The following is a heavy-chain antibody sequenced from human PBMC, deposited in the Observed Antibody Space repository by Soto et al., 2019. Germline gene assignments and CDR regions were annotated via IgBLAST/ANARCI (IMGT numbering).Heavy chain of an antibody. Sequence: EVQLVESGGGLVQPGGSLRLSCAASGFTFSNYWMSCVRQAPGRGLEWLANIRDDGNEIYYVDSARGRFTSSRDNAKNSLYLKMNSLRAEDTAVYYCAGLDTAMVKTAGYWGQGTLVTVSS. CDR1: GFTFSNYW. D-gene: IGHD5-18*01. CDR3: AGLDTAMVKTAGY. CDR2: IRDDGNEI. J-gene: IGHJ4*02. V-gene: IGHV3-7*01.